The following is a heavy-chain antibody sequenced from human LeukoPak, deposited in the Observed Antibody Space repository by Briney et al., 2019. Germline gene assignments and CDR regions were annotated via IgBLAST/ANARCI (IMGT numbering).Heavy chain of an antibody. CDR1: GGSISSYY. CDR2: IYYSGST. CDR3: ARGAYGTVDY. J-gene: IGHJ4*02. D-gene: IGHD3-10*01. V-gene: IGHV4-59*01. Sequence: SETLSLTCTVSGGSISSYYWSWIRQPPGKGLERIGYIYYSGSTNYNPSLKSRVTISVDTSKNQFSLKLSSVTAADTAVYYCARGAYGTVDYWGQGTLVTVSS.